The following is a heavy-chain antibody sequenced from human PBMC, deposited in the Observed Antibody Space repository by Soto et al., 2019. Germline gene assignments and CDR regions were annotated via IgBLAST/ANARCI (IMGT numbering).Heavy chain of an antibody. V-gene: IGHV4-31*03. D-gene: IGHD2-8*02. J-gene: IGHJ4*02. Sequence: PSETLSLTCTVSGGSISSGGYYWSWIRQHPGKGLEWIGYIYYSGSTYYNPSLKSRVTISVDTSKNQFSLKLISVTAADTAVYYCARDKITGLFDYWGQGTLVTVSS. CDR1: GGSISSGGYY. CDR2: IYYSGST. CDR3: ARDKITGLFDY.